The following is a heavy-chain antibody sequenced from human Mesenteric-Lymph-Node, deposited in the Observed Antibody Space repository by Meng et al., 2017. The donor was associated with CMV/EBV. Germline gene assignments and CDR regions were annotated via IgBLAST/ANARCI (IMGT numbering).Heavy chain of an antibody. CDR3: ARNYCSTTSCYTEYYFDY. V-gene: IGHV3-9*01. CDR1: GFTFDDYA. Sequence: SLKISCAASGFTFDDYAMHWVRQAPGKGLEWVSGISWNSGSIGYADSVKGRFTISRDNAKNSLYLQMNSLRAEDTALYYCARNYCSTTSCYTEYYFDYWGQGTLVTVSS. D-gene: IGHD2-2*02. CDR2: ISWNSGSI. J-gene: IGHJ4*02.